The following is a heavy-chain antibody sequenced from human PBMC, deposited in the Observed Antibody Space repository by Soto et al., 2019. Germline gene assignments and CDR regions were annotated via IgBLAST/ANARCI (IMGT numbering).Heavy chain of an antibody. CDR3: ARAPVDTAMAHAFDI. CDR1: GGSISSGGYS. D-gene: IGHD5-18*01. Sequence: PSETLSLTCTVSGGSISSGGYSWTWIRQHPGKGLEWIGYIYYSGSTYYKPSLKSRVTISVDTSKNQLSLKLSSVTAEDTAVYYCARAPVDTAMAHAFDIWGQGTMVTVSS. CDR2: IYYSGST. V-gene: IGHV4-31*03. J-gene: IGHJ3*02.